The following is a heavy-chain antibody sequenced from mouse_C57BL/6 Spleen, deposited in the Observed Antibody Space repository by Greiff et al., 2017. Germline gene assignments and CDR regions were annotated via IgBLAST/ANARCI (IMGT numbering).Heavy chain of an antibody. Sequence: EVKLVESGGGLVKPGGSLKLSCAASGFTFSDYGMHWVRQAPEKGLEWVAYISSGSSTIYYADTVKGRFTISRDNAKNTLFLQMTSLRSEDTAMYYCARRDGYYPFAYWGQGTLVTVSA. D-gene: IGHD2-3*01. J-gene: IGHJ3*01. CDR2: ISSGSSTI. CDR3: ARRDGYYPFAY. V-gene: IGHV5-17*01. CDR1: GFTFSDYG.